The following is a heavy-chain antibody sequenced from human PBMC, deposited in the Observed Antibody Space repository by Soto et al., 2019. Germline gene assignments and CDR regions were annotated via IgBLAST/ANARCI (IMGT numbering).Heavy chain of an antibody. CDR2: VNPSGGHT. CDR1: GDTFTEYY. J-gene: IGHJ4*02. CDR3: ARGLHVVVMTAALDY. D-gene: IGHD2-21*02. Sequence: QVQLMQSGAEVKKPGASVKVSCKASGDTFTEYYIHWVRQAPGQGLEWMGTVNPSGGHTTYAQHSRGRVTMTGDTATSTLYVELGSLTSEDTAVYSCARGLHVVVMTAALDYWGQGTLGTVSS. V-gene: IGHV1-46*01.